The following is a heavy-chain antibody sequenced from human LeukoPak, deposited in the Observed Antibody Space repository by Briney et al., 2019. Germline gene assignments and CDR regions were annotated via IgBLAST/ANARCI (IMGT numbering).Heavy chain of an antibody. D-gene: IGHD3-22*01. CDR3: ARGDDSSAPDY. V-gene: IGHV4-30-2*01. CDR1: GGSISSGGYS. Sequence: KPSETLSLTCAVSGGSISSGGYSWSWIRQPRGKGLEWIVYIYHSGSTYYNPSLKSRVTISVDSSKNQFSLKLSSVTAADTAVYYCARGDDSSAPDYWGQGTLVTVSS. CDR2: IYHSGST. J-gene: IGHJ4*02.